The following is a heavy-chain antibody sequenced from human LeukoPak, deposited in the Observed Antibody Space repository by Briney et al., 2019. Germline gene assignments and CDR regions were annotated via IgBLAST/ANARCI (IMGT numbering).Heavy chain of an antibody. CDR3: AGERGVLTPPIIDY. CDR2: IYTSGST. J-gene: IGHJ4*02. Sequence: PSETLSLTCTDSGGSISSYYWSWIRQPAGKGLEWIGRIYTSGSTNYNPSLKSRVTMSVDTSKNQFSLKLSSVTAADTAVYYCAGERGVLTPPIIDYWGQGTLVTVSS. D-gene: IGHD1-1*01. V-gene: IGHV4-4*07. CDR1: GGSISSYY.